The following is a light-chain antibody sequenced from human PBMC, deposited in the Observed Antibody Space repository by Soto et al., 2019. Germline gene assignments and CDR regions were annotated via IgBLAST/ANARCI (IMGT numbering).Light chain of an antibody. J-gene: IGKJ1*01. CDR2: GAS. V-gene: IGKV3-20*01. CDR1: QTVSSSY. Sequence: EIVLTQSPGTLSLSPGERATLSCRASQTVSSSYLAWYQLKPGQAPRLLIYGASNRATGIPDRFSGSGSGTDFTLTISRLEPEDFAVYYCQQYGRTPWTFGQGTKAEIK. CDR3: QQYGRTPWT.